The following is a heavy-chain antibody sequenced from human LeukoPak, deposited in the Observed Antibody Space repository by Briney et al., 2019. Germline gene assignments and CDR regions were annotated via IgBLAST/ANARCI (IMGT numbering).Heavy chain of an antibody. Sequence: GGSLRLSCVASGFTFSSHGMNWVRQAPGKGLEWVSGIVPSGHTTYYADSVRGRFTISRDNSKNTLYLQMNSLRAEDTAIYYCAKGLGVVIDFLVFDNWGQGTLVTVSS. CDR1: GFTFSSHG. CDR3: AKGLGVVIDFLVFDN. V-gene: IGHV3-23*01. J-gene: IGHJ4*02. D-gene: IGHD3-3*01. CDR2: IVPSGHTT.